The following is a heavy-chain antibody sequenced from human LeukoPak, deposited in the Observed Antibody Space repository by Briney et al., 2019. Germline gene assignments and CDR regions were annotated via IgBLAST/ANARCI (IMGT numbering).Heavy chain of an antibody. CDR2: ISSSTSYI. CDR3: ATVRATGYCSTTSCYSERDH. V-gene: IGHV3-21*01. J-gene: IGHJ4*02. Sequence: PGGSLRLSCAASGFTFSSYSMNWVRQAPGKGLEWVSSISSSTSYIYYADSVKGRFTISRDNAKSSLYLQMNSLRAEDTAVYYCATVRATGYCSTTSCYSERDHWGQGTLVTVSS. D-gene: IGHD2-2*03. CDR1: GFTFSSYS.